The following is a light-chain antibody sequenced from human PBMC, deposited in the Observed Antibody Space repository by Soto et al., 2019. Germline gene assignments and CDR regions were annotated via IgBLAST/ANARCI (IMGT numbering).Light chain of an antibody. CDR1: KSISSW. CDR3: QQYNSYPWT. J-gene: IGKJ1*01. Sequence: DIQMTQSPSTLSASVGDKSTITCRDTKSISSWLAWYQQKPGQAPKLLIYKASSLESGVPSRFSGSGSGTDFTLTISILQPDDFATYHCQQYNSYPWTFGQGTKVEIK. V-gene: IGKV1-5*03. CDR2: KAS.